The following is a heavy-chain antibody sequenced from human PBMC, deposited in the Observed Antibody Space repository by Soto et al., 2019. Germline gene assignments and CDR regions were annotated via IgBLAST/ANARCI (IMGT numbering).Heavy chain of an antibody. V-gene: IGHV1-18*01. CDR2: INTYTGNR. J-gene: IGHJ5*02. CDR3: ARDRLRGYDISGFYS. D-gene: IGHD3-22*01. Sequence: QVQLVQSGPELRKPGASVKVSCEASGYSFRYYGINWVRQAPGQGLEWMGWINTYTGNRNSAPKFEDRVTMTTATSTNTVYMDLRSLRSDDTATYYCARDRLRGYDISGFYSWGQGTRVTVSS. CDR1: GYSFRYYG.